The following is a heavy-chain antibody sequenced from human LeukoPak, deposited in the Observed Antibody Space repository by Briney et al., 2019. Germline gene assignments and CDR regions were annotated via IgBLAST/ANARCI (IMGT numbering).Heavy chain of an antibody. CDR2: IDSSSRYI. V-gene: IGHV3-21*01. Sequence: GGSLRLSCAASGFTFSSYNMDWVRQAPGKGLEWVSFIDSSSRYIYQADSVKGRFTISRDNAKSSAFLQMNSLRAEDTAVYYCARVGGHCTSTSCPPPDYWGQGTLVTVSS. J-gene: IGHJ4*02. CDR1: GFTFSSYN. D-gene: IGHD2-2*01. CDR3: ARVGGHCTSTSCPPPDY.